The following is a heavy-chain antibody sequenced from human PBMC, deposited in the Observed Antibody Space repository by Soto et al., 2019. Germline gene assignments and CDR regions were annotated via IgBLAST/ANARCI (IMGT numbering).Heavy chain of an antibody. CDR3: ARGSVDTVDSCGFYEY. J-gene: IGHJ4*02. D-gene: IGHD3-22*01. CDR1: GGSFSAYY. V-gene: IGHV4-34*01. Sequence: SETLSLTCAVYGGSFSAYYWSWIRQPPGKGLEWIGEINHSGGTSYNPSLKSRVTIFVDTSKNQFSLKLTSVTAADRAVYYCARGSVDTVDSCGFYEYWGQGTPVTVSS. CDR2: INHSGGT.